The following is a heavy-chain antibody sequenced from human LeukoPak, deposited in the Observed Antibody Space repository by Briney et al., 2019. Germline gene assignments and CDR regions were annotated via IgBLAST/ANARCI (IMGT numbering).Heavy chain of an antibody. CDR2: ISAYNGNK. V-gene: IGHV1-18*01. J-gene: IGHJ4*02. Sequence: GASVTVSYKASGYTFTSYGISWVRQAPGQGRELMGWISAYNGNKNYAQKLPGRGHMTTYTSTSTDYMELRSMRSDDTAVYYCARDGRLSGGYCSSTSCYRIGQGDYWGQGTLVTVSS. CDR1: GYTFTSYG. D-gene: IGHD2-2*01. CDR3: ARDGRLSGGYCSSTSCYRIGQGDY.